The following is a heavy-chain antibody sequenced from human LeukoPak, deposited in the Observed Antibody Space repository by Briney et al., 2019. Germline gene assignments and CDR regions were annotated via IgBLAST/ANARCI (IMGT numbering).Heavy chain of an antibody. CDR2: IYYSGST. D-gene: IGHD4-17*01. V-gene: IGHV4-30-4*08. Sequence: SQTLSLTCTVSGGSISSGDYYWSWIRQPPGKGLEWIGYIYYSGSTYYNPSLKSRVTISVDTSKNQFPLKLSSVTAADTAVYYCAKGDYGDYYYYYMDVWGKGTTVTVSS. CDR1: GGSISSGDYY. CDR3: AKGDYGDYYYYYMDV. J-gene: IGHJ6*03.